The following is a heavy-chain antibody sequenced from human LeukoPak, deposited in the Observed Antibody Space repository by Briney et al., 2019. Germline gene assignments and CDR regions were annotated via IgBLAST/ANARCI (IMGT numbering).Heavy chain of an antibody. CDR2: ISSSSSYI. Sequence: GGSLRLSCAASGFTFSSYSMNWVRQAPGKGLEWVSSISSSSSYIYYADSVKGRFTISRDNAKNSLYLQMNSLRAEDTAVYYCARDLRGIAVAGTVLGYWGQGTLVTVSS. V-gene: IGHV3-21*01. CDR3: ARDLRGIAVAGTVLGY. J-gene: IGHJ4*02. CDR1: GFTFSSYS. D-gene: IGHD6-19*01.